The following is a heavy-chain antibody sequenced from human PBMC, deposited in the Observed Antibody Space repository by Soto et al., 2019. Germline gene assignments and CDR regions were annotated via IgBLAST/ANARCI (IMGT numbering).Heavy chain of an antibody. Sequence: ALVKVSCKASGYTFTSCGIGWVRHAAGQGLEWMGWMNPGNNQNVYTQKFRGRVTVYTDTSISTTYMELSSLTSEDTAVYYCARAPLGIIMAPDYWVQGSLVTVSS. CDR2: MNPGNNQN. CDR3: ARAPLGIIMAPDY. J-gene: IGHJ4*02. D-gene: IGHD2-8*01. V-gene: IGHV1-8*02. CDR1: GYTFTSCG.